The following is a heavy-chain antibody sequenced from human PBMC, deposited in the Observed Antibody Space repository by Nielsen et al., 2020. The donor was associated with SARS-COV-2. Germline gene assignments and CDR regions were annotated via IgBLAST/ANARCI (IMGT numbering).Heavy chain of an antibody. D-gene: IGHD4-23*01. CDR3: SSPTVAY. CDR2: IRSYANDYAT. Sequence: WVRQASGQGLEWVGRIRSYANDYATAYAASVKGRFTISRDDSKNTAYLQMNSLKMEDTAVYYCSSPTVAYWGQGTLVTVSS. V-gene: IGHV3-73*01. J-gene: IGHJ4*02.